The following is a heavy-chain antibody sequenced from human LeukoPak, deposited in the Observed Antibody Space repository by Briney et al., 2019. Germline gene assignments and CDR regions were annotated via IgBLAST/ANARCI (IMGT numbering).Heavy chain of an antibody. V-gene: IGHV1-2*02. D-gene: IGHD2-2*01. CDR1: GYTFTGYY. CDR3: ARAGIVVVPAVYYFDY. J-gene: IGHJ4*02. Sequence: ASVKVSCKASGYTFTGYYMHWVRQAPRQGLEWMGWINPNSGGTNYAQKFQGRVTMTRDTSISTAYMELRRLRSDDTAVYYCARAGIVVVPAVYYFDYWGQGTLVTVSS. CDR2: INPNSGGT.